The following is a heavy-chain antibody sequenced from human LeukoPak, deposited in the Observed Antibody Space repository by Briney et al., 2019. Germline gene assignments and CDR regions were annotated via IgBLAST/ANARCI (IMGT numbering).Heavy chain of an antibody. V-gene: IGHV4-39*07. Sequence: PSETLSLTCTVSGGSISSSSYYWGWIRQPPGQGLEWGVSIYYSGSTYYNPSPKSRVTISVDTSKNQFSLKLSSVTAADTAVYYCARAKTTVTTSWFDPWGQGIQVTVSS. CDR1: GGSISSSSYY. J-gene: IGHJ5*02. D-gene: IGHD4-17*01. CDR2: IYYSGST. CDR3: ARAKTTVTTSWFDP.